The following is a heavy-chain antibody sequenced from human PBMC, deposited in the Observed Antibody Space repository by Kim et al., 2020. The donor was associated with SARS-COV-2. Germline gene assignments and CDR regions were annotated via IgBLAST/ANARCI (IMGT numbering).Heavy chain of an antibody. Sequence: ASVKVSCKASGYTFTSYDINWVRQATGQGLEWMGWMNPNSGNTGYAQKFQGRVTMTRNTSISTAYMELGSLRSEDTAVYYCARGVRTMIVVVISPYYYYYMDVWGKGTTVTVSS. CDR1: GYTFTSYD. D-gene: IGHD3-22*01. CDR3: ARGVRTMIVVVISPYYYYYMDV. CDR2: MNPNSGNT. V-gene: IGHV1-8*01. J-gene: IGHJ6*03.